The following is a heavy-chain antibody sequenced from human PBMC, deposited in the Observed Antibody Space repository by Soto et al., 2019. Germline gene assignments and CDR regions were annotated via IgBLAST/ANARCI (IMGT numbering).Heavy chain of an antibody. CDR2: INSDGSST. Sequence: GGSLRLSCAASGFTFSSYWMHWVRQAPGKGLVWVSRINSDGSSTSYADSVKGRFTISRDNAKNTLYLQMNSLRAEDTAVYYCARDTPLDGTIFGVVTDYYYGMDVWGQGTTVTVSS. CDR3: ARDTPLDGTIFGVVTDYYYGMDV. CDR1: GFTFSSYW. J-gene: IGHJ6*02. V-gene: IGHV3-74*01. D-gene: IGHD3-3*01.